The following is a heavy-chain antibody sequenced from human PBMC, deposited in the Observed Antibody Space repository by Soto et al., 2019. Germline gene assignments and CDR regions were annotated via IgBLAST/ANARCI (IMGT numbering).Heavy chain of an antibody. V-gene: IGHV4-59*01. J-gene: IGHJ4*02. CDR2: IYYSGRT. CDR1: GGSIRDYF. D-gene: IGHD4-17*01. CDR3: ARVGGDDFGDSGGFDY. Sequence: PSETLSLTCTVSGGSIRDYFWTWIRQPPGKGLEWIGYIYYSGRTNYNPSLKSRVSISVDTSKNHFSPQLSSVTAADTAVYYCARVGGDDFGDSGGFDYWGQGTLVTVSS.